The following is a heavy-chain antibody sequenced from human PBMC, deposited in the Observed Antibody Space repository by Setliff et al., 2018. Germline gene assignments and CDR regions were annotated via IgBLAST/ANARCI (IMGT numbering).Heavy chain of an antibody. D-gene: IGHD5-18*01. J-gene: IGHJ4*02. V-gene: IGHV1-46*01. Sequence: ASVKVSCKASGYTFTRYYMHWVRQAPGQGLEWMGIIDPSGGYSNYTQKFQGRVTMTRDTSTSTVYMEMSSLRSEDTAVYYCARAPLESGYNYGQGHYFDYLCQGTLVTVSP. CDR1: GYTFTRYY. CDR3: ARAPLESGYNYGQGHYFDY. CDR2: IDPSGGYS.